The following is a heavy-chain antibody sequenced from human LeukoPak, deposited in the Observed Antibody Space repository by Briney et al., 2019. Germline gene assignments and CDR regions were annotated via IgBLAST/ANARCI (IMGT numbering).Heavy chain of an antibody. D-gene: IGHD3-10*01. CDR1: GGSISSSSYY. J-gene: IGHJ4*02. Sequence: SETLSLTCTVSGGSISSSSYYWGWIRQPPGRGLEWIGSIYYSGSTYYNPSLKSRVTISVDTSKNQFSLKLSSVTAADTAVYYCARLLRDYYGSGSYYFDYWGQGTLVTVSS. CDR2: IYYSGST. CDR3: ARLLRDYYGSGSYYFDY. V-gene: IGHV4-39*01.